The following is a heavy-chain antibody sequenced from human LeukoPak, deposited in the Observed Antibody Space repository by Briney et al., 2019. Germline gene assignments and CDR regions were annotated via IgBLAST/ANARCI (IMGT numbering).Heavy chain of an antibody. J-gene: IGHJ6*02. D-gene: IGHD1-26*01. V-gene: IGHV3-9*01. CDR2: ISWNSGSI. Sequence: GGSLRLSCAASGFTFDDYAMHWVRQAPGRGLEWVSGISWNSGSIGYADSVKGRFTISRDNAKNSLYLQMNSLRAEDTALYYCAKQAGAYYYYGMDVWGQGTTVTVSS. CDR1: GFTFDDYA. CDR3: AKQAGAYYYYGMDV.